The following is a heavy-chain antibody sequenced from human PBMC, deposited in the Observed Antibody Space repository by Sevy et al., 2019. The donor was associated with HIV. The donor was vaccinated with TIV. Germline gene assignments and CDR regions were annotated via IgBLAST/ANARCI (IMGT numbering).Heavy chain of an antibody. CDR3: ARHAGWRPGYFDY. J-gene: IGHJ4*02. CDR1: GGSISSYY. V-gene: IGHV4-59*08. D-gene: IGHD6-13*01. CDR2: IYYSGST. Sequence: SETLSLTCTVSGGSISSYYWSWIRQPPGKGLEWIGYIYYSGSTNYNPSLKSRVTISVDTSKNQFSLNLTSVTAADTALYYCARHAGWRPGYFDYWGQGTLVTVSS.